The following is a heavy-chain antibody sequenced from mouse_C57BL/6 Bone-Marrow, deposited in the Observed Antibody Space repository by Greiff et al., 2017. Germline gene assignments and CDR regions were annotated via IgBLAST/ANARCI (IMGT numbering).Heavy chain of an antibody. V-gene: IGHV5-16*01. Sequence: EVMLVESEGGLVQPGSSMKLSCTASGFTFSDYYMAWVRQVPEKGLEWVANINYDGSSTYYLDSLKSRFIISRDNAKNILYLQMSSLKSEDTATYYCAREGDGSSYSFAYWGQGTLVTVSA. CDR3: AREGDGSSYSFAY. J-gene: IGHJ3*01. CDR1: GFTFSDYY. D-gene: IGHD1-1*01. CDR2: INYDGSST.